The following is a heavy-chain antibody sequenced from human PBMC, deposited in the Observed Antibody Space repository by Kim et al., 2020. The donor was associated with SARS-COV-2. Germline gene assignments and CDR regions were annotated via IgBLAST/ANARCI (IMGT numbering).Heavy chain of an antibody. CDR3: ARDKGHSSLGEKWPFKRSSNWFDP. CDR2: IYYSGST. J-gene: IGHJ5*02. D-gene: IGHD6-13*01. V-gene: IGHV4-61*01. CDR1: GGSVSSGSYY. Sequence: SETLSLTCTVSGGSVSSGSYYWSWIRQPPGKGLEWIGYIYYSGSTNYNPSLKSRVTISVDTSKNQFSLKLSSVTAADTAVYYCARDKGHSSLGEKWPFKRSSNWFDPWGQGTLVTVSS.